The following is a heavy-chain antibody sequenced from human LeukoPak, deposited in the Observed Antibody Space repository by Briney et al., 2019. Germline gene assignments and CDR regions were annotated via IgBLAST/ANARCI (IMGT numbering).Heavy chain of an antibody. CDR1: GFPLSSYA. CDR3: AKDPRGVIPRGWFDP. CDR2: ISGSGGST. Sequence: GGSLRHSCAASGFPLSSYAMSWVRQAPGKGLEWVSAISGSGGSTYYADSVKGRFTISRDNSKNTLYLQMNSLRAEDTAVYYCAKDPRGVIPRGWFDPWGQGTLVTVSS. D-gene: IGHD3-10*01. J-gene: IGHJ5*02. V-gene: IGHV3-23*01.